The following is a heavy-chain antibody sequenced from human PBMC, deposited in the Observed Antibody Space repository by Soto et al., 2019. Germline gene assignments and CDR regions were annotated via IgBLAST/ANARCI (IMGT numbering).Heavy chain of an antibody. D-gene: IGHD3-10*01. J-gene: IGHJ5*02. CDR2: IYYSGST. CDR1: GGSISSYY. CDR3: ARLYMVRGVMDWFDP. V-gene: IGHV4-59*06. Sequence: PSETLSLTCTVSGGSISSYYWSWIRQHPGKGLEWIGYIYYSGSTYYNPSLKSRVTISVDTSKNQFSLKLSSVTAADTAVYYCARLYMVRGVMDWFDPWGQGTLVTVSS.